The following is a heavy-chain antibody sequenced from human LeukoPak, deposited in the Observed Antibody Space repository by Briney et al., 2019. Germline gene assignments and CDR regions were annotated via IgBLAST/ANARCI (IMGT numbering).Heavy chain of an antibody. J-gene: IGHJ3*02. Sequence: PGGSLRLSCAASGFTFSTYGMHWVRQAPGKGLEWVTLISYDGSNKYYAASVKGRITISRDNSKNTLFLQFNSLRTEDTAVYYCAKSRAHGYYDNSGPPTADAFDIWGQGTMVTVSS. CDR3: AKSRAHGYYDNSGPPTADAFDI. CDR1: GFTFSTYG. D-gene: IGHD3-22*01. V-gene: IGHV3-30*18. CDR2: ISYDGSNK.